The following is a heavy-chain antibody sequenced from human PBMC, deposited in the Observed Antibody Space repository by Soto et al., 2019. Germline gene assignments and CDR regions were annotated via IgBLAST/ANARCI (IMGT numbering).Heavy chain of an antibody. CDR2: VYSSGGT. Sequence: SETLSLTCTVSGGSMSSYYWTWIRQPAGKGLEWIGRVYSSGGTHYNPSLKSRVTISLDTSKNQFSLRLLSVTDADTAVYYCARGQRFSDWFDPWGQGTLVTVSS. D-gene: IGHD3-3*01. CDR1: GGSMSSYY. J-gene: IGHJ5*02. V-gene: IGHV4-4*07. CDR3: ARGQRFSDWFDP.